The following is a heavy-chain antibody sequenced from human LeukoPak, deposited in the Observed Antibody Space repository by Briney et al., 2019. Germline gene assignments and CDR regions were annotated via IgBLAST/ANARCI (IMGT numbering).Heavy chain of an antibody. CDR1: GFTFSSYE. CDR3: ARDGQIAAPIQLYYYYYYMDV. V-gene: IGHV3-48*03. CDR2: ISSSGSTI. Sequence: GGSPRLSCAASGFTFSSYEMNWVRQAPGKGLEWVSYISSSGSTIYYADSVKGRFTISRDNAKNSLYLQMNSLRAEDTAVYYCARDGQIAAPIQLYYYYYYMDVWGKGTTVTVSS. J-gene: IGHJ6*03. D-gene: IGHD6-6*01.